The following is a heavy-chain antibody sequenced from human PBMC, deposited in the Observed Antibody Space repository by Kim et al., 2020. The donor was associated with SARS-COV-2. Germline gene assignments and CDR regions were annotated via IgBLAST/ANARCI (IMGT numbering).Heavy chain of an antibody. V-gene: IGHV5-51*01. CDR1: GYSFTSYW. D-gene: IGHD3-22*01. Sequence: GESLKISCKGSGYSFTSYWIGWVRQMPGKGLEWMGIIYPGDSDTRYSPSFQGQVTISADKSISTAYLQWSSLKASDTAMYYCVTLPSFYYDSSGSVTSFDIWGQGTMVTVSS. CDR2: IYPGDSDT. CDR3: VTLPSFYYDSSGSVTSFDI. J-gene: IGHJ3*02.